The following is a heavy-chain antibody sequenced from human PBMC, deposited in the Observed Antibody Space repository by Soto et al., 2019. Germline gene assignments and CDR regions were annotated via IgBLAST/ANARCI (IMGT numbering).Heavy chain of an antibody. V-gene: IGHV2-5*02. D-gene: IGHD3-22*01. Sequence: QITLKESGPTLVKPTQTLTLTCTFSGFSLSTTGAGVGWIRQPPGKALEWLALIYWDDDKRYSPSLKTRLTITXXTXKXXVVLRMTNMDPVDTATYYCAHSFYDSSGYFLLFDYWGQGTLVTVSS. CDR1: GFSLSTTGAG. J-gene: IGHJ4*02. CDR2: IYWDDDK. CDR3: AHSFYDSSGYFLLFDY.